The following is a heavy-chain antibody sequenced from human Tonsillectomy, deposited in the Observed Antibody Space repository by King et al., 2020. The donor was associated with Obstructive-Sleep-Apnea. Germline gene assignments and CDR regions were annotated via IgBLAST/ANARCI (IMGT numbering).Heavy chain of an antibody. D-gene: IGHD1-26*01. J-gene: IGHJ4*02. V-gene: IGHV3-30*18. CDR1: GFTFSSYG. Sequence: VQLVESGGGVVRPGRSLRLSCAASGFTFSSYGMYWVRQAPGKGLEWVAVISYDGSKKYYGDSVKGRFTISRDNSKNTLHLQVNSLRAEDTALYYCAKDRGTYLFEPYYFDYWGQGTLVTVSS. CDR2: ISYDGSKK. CDR3: AKDRGTYLFEPYYFDY.